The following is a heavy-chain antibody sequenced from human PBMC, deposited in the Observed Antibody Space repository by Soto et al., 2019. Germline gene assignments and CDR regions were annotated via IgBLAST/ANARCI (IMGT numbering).Heavy chain of an antibody. V-gene: IGHV6-1*01. D-gene: IGHD3-3*01. CDR2: TYYRSKWYN. CDR3: ARHDFGVVNNWFDP. Sequence: SQTLSLTCAISGDSVSSSSVTWNWIRQSPSRGLEWLGRTYYRSKWYNDYAESVKSRITINPDTSKNQFSLKLSSVTAADTAVYYCARHDFGVVNNWFDPWGQGTLVTVSS. J-gene: IGHJ5*02. CDR1: GDSVSSSSVT.